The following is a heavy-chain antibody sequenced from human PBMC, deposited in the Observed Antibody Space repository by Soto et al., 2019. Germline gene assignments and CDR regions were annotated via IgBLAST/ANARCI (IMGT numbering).Heavy chain of an antibody. V-gene: IGHV1-2*04. J-gene: IGHJ4*02. D-gene: IGHD6-13*01. CDR2: INPNSGGT. CDR3: AREGLDIAAAGTSHYFDY. CDR1: GYTFTGYY. Sequence: ASVKVSCKASGYTFTGYYIHWVRQAPGQGLEWMGWINPNSGGTNYAQKFQGWVTMTRDTSISTAYMELSRLRSDDTAVYYCAREGLDIAAAGTSHYFDYWGQGTLVTVSS.